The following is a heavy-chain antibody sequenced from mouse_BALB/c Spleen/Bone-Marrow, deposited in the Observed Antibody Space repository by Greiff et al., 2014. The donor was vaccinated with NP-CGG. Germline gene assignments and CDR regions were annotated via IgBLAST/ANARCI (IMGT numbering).Heavy chain of an antibody. CDR1: GFTFSDYG. CDR2: ISNLAYSI. Sequence: EVKLMESGGGLVQPGRSRKLSCAASGFTFSDYGMAWIRQAPGKGPEWVAFISNLAYSIYYADTVTGRFTISRENAKNTLYLEMSSLRSEDTAMYYCAREGGAMDYWGQGTSVTVSS. CDR3: AREGGAMDY. V-gene: IGHV5-15*02. J-gene: IGHJ4*01.